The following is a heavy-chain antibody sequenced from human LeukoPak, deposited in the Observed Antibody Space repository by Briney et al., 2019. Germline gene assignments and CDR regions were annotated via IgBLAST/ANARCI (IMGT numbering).Heavy chain of an antibody. CDR1: GFTFSSYA. Sequence: PGGSLRLSCAASGFTFSSYAMSWVRQAPGKGLEWVSAISGSGGSTYYADSVKGRFTISRDNSKDTLYLQMNSLRAEDTAVYYCAKDSREAIFGVVINYWGQGTLVTVSS. D-gene: IGHD3-3*01. J-gene: IGHJ4*02. V-gene: IGHV3-23*01. CDR3: AKDSREAIFGVVINY. CDR2: ISGSGGST.